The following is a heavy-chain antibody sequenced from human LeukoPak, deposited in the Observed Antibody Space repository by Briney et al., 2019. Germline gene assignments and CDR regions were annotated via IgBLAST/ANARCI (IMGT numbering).Heavy chain of an antibody. V-gene: IGHV4-4*07. J-gene: IGHJ3*02. CDR1: GGSISSYY. Sequence: SETLSLTCTVSGGSISSYYWSWIRQPAGKGLEWIGRIYTSGSTNYNPSLKSRVTMSVDTSKNQFSLKLSSVTAADTAVYYCARDSWATAAGNAFDIWGQGTMVTVSS. D-gene: IGHD7-27*01. CDR2: IYTSGST. CDR3: ARDSWATAAGNAFDI.